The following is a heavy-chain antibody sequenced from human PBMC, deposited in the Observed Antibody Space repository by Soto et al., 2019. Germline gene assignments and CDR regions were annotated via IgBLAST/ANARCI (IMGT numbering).Heavy chain of an antibody. J-gene: IGHJ4*02. V-gene: IGHV4-59*01. CDR1: GGSISSYY. D-gene: IGHD3-16*01. CDR2: IYYSGST. CDR3: ARLYRPPRSVARYVYYFDY. Sequence: QVQLQESGPGLVKPSETLSLTCTVSGGSISSYYWSWIRQPPGKGLEWIGYIYYSGSTNYNPSLKNRVTISVDTSKNQFSLKLSSVTAADTAVYYCARLYRPPRSVARYVYYFDYWGQGTLVTVSS.